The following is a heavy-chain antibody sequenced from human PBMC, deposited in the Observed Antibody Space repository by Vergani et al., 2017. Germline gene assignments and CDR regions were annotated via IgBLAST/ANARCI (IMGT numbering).Heavy chain of an antibody. J-gene: IGHJ4*02. CDR3: ARAHLDYYDSSGYYYYFDY. Sequence: QVQLVQSGAEVKKPGSSVKVSCKASGGTFSSYAISWVRKAPGQGLEWMGRIIPIFGTANYAQKVQGRGTITADEPTSKAYMELSSLRSEDTAVYYCARAHLDYYDSSGYYYYFDYWGQGTLVTVSS. CDR2: IIPIFGTA. CDR1: GGTFSSYA. V-gene: IGHV1-69*18. D-gene: IGHD3-22*01.